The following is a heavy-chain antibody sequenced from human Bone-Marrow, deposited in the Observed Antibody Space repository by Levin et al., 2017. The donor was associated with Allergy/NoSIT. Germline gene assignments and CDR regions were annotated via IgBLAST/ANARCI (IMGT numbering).Heavy chain of an antibody. CDR2: IRGGDGTT. J-gene: IGHJ3*02. Sequence: GGSLRLSCAASGFTFSNSAMGWVRQVPGKGLDWVSSIRGGDGTTYYADSVRGRFTISRDNSKTTLSLPMSRLSAEHTAIYFCARALRSLDPFDICGQGTLVTVSS. V-gene: IGHV3-23*01. D-gene: IGHD1-26*01. CDR3: ARALRSLDPFDI. CDR1: GFTFSNSA.